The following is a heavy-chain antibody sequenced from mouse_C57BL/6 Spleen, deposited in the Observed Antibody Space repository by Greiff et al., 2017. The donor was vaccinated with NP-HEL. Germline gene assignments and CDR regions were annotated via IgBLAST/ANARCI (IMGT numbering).Heavy chain of an antibody. CDR3: ARDYYGYADY. D-gene: IGHD2-2*01. Sequence: EVKLVESGGGLVKPGGSLKLSCAASGFTFSDYGMHWVRQAPEKGLEWVAYISSGSSTIYYADTVKGRFTISRDNAKNTLFLQMTSLRSEDTAMYYCARDYYGYADYWGQGTTLTVSS. V-gene: IGHV5-17*01. CDR2: ISSGSSTI. J-gene: IGHJ2*01. CDR1: GFTFSDYG.